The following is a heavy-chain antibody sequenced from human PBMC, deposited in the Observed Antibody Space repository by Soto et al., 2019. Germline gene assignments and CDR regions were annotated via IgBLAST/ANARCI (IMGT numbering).Heavy chain of an antibody. CDR3: ARGRSTYYDILTGYKMRSWFDP. V-gene: IGHV1-2*04. Sequence: QVQLVQSGAEVKKPGASVMVSCKASGYTFTGYYMHWVRQAPGQGLEWMGWINPNSGGTNYAQKFQGWVTMTRDTCISTAYMARSRLRCDDTAVYYCARGRSTYYDILTGYKMRSWFDPWGQGTLVTVSS. J-gene: IGHJ5*02. CDR1: GYTFTGYY. D-gene: IGHD3-9*01. CDR2: INPNSGGT.